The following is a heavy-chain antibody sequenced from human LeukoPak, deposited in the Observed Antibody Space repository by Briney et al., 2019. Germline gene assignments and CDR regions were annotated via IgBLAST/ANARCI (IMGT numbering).Heavy chain of an antibody. CDR3: ARHGSRRTIGAFDI. V-gene: IGHV5-51*01. Sequence: GESLKISCEGSGYSFTSYWIGWVRQMPGRGLEWMGIIYPGDSDTRSSPPFQGHVTIPANKAISTAYLQWSSLKASDTAMYYCARHGSRRTIGAFDIWGQGTMVTVSS. CDR2: IYPGDSDT. J-gene: IGHJ3*02. CDR1: GYSFTSYW. D-gene: IGHD1-26*01.